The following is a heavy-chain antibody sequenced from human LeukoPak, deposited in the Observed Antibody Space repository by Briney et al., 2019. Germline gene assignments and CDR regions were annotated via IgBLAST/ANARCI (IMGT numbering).Heavy chain of an antibody. CDR2: LSKSGNT. Sequence: PSETLSLTCTVSGGSISSYYWSWIRLPPGKGLEWIGYLSKSGNTNYSPTLKSRVTIFGDTSKNQFFLKLSSVTAADTAVYYCARARYVNSFYAFDIWGQGTLVTVPS. CDR1: GGSISSYY. D-gene: IGHD3-9*01. CDR3: ARARYVNSFYAFDI. V-gene: IGHV4-59*01. J-gene: IGHJ3*02.